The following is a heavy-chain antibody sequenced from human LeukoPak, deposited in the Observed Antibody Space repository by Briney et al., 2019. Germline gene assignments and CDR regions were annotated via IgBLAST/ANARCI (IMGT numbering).Heavy chain of an antibody. D-gene: IGHD4-17*01. V-gene: IGHV3-66*04. CDR3: ARLLTTAIRWAWYFDL. CDR2: IYPNVNT. Sequence: GGSLRLSCVASGLTVSNDYMSWVRQAPGRGLEWVSVIYPNVNTYYADSAKGRFTTSTDHSKNTLFLQMDNLRDEDTAVYYCARLLTTAIRWAWYFDLWGRGTLVTVSS. CDR1: GLTVSNDY. J-gene: IGHJ2*01.